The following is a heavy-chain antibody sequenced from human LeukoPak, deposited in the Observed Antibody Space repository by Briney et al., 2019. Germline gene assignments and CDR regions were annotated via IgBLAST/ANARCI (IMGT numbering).Heavy chain of an antibody. J-gene: IGHJ4*02. CDR1: GFTFSSYW. V-gene: IGHV3-7*04. CDR3: AKDEATSGGGLAS. CDR2: IKTDGSEK. D-gene: IGHD3-16*01. Sequence: GGSLRLSCAASGFTFSSYWMSWFRQIPGKGLEWLGNIKTDGSEKYYLDSVRGRFTISRDNAKNSLFLQMNSLRGEDTAVYYCAKDEATSGGGLASWGQGTLVTVSS.